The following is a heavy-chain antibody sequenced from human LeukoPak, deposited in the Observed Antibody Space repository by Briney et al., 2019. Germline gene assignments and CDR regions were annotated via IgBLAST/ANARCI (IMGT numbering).Heavy chain of an antibody. CDR2: INTDGSRT. Sequence: PGGSLRLSCAASGFTFSSYWMHWVRQAPGKGLVWVSRINTDGSRTSYADSVKGRFTISRDNAKNSLYLQMNSLRAEDTAVYYCARAEPYYYGSGSYIADAFDIWGQGTMVTVSS. CDR3: ARAEPYYYGSGSYIADAFDI. CDR1: GFTFSSYW. D-gene: IGHD3-10*01. J-gene: IGHJ3*02. V-gene: IGHV3-74*01.